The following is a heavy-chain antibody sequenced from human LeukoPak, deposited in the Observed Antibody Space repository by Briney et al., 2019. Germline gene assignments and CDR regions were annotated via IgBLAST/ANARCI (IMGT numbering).Heavy chain of an antibody. J-gene: IGHJ5*02. CDR3: AREGSYYYDSSGYYPLYWFDP. CDR1: GGSISSGGYY. V-gene: IGHV4-31*03. CDR2: IYYSGST. D-gene: IGHD3-22*01. Sequence: PSETLSLTCTVSGGSISSGGYYWSWIRQHPGKGLEWIGYIYYSGSTYYNPSLKSRVTISVDTSKNQFSLKLSSVTAADTAVYYCAREGSYYYDSSGYYPLYWFDPWGQGTPVTVSS.